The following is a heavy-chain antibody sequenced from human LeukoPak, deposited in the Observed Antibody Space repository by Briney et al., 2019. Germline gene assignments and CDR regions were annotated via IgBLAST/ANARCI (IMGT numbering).Heavy chain of an antibody. CDR2: ISYDGSNK. V-gene: IGHV3-30*18. CDR3: AKTYVDYSLIYYGMDV. J-gene: IGHJ6*02. D-gene: IGHD4-11*01. Sequence: GGSLRLSCAASGFTFSSNGMHWVRQAPGKGLEWVAVISYDGSNKYYADSVKGRFTISRDNSKNTLYLQMNSLRAEDTAVYYCAKTYVDYSLIYYGMDVWGQGTTVTVSS. CDR1: GFTFSSNG.